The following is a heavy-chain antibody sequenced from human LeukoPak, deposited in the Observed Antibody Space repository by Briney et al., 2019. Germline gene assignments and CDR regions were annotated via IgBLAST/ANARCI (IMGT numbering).Heavy chain of an antibody. CDR1: GGSISGYH. CDR3: ARVGPRNAFDI. CDR2: IYYSGSS. D-gene: IGHD1-14*01. V-gene: IGHV4-59*01. J-gene: IGHJ3*02. Sequence: SETLSLTCNVSGGSISGYHWSWIRQPPGKGLEWLGYIYYSGSSNYNPSLKSRVTISVDTSKNQFSLKLSSVTAADTAVYYCARVGPRNAFDIWGQGTMVTVSS.